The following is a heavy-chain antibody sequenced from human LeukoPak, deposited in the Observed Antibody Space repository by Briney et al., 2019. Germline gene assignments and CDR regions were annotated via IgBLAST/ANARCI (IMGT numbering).Heavy chain of an antibody. Sequence: PGGSLRLSCAASGFTFSSYAMHWVRQAPGKGLEWVAVISYDGSNKYYADSVKGRFTISRDNSKNTLYLQMNSLRAEDTAVYYCAREGVLRYFDWLSYFDYWGQGTLVTVSP. CDR2: ISYDGSNK. CDR3: AREGVLRYFDWLSYFDY. CDR1: GFTFSSYA. D-gene: IGHD3-9*01. V-gene: IGHV3-30-3*01. J-gene: IGHJ4*02.